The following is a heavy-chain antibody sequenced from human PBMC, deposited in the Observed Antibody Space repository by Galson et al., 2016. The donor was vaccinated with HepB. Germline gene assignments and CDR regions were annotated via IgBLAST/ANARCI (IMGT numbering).Heavy chain of an antibody. D-gene: IGHD4-17*01. J-gene: IGHJ4*02. V-gene: IGHV1-46*01. CDR2: TNPASGST. CDR1: GYAFITFY. CDR3: ARAVRGDYVSPTSVLERDG. Sequence: SVKVSCKASGYAFITFYMHWVRQAPGQGLEWMGITNPASGSTDYAQKFQGRVTMTSDTSTSTVYMELSSLRSEDTAVYYCARAVRGDYVSPTSVLERDGWGQGALVTVSS.